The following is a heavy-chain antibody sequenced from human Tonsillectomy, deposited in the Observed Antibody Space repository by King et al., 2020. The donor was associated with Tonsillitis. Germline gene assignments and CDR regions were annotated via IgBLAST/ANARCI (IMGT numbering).Heavy chain of an antibody. V-gene: IGHV4-4*07. CDR2: VFTSGNT. J-gene: IGHJ5*02. CDR3: AQLSHPRGSFDP. D-gene: IGHD3-10*01. Sequence: VQLQESGPGLVKPSETLSLNCTVSGASISDYYWNWIRQPAGKGLEWIGRVFTSGNTIYNPSLKSRVTMSVDTSKNLFSLNLRSVTAADTAVYYCAQLSHPRGSFDPWGQGILVTVSS. CDR1: GASISDYY.